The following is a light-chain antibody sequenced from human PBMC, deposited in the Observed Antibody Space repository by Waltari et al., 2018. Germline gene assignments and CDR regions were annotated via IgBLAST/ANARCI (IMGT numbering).Light chain of an antibody. V-gene: IGKV1-5*03. CDR1: QDIDMW. J-gene: IGKJ1*01. CDR3: QQYDSDPWT. Sequence: DIQMTQSPSTLSAFVVDRVTLTCRASQDIDMWLAWYQHKPGKAPKPLIYKASSLQSGVPSRFSGSGSETEFTLTISSLQSDDFATYYCQQYDSDPWTFGQGTKVET. CDR2: KAS.